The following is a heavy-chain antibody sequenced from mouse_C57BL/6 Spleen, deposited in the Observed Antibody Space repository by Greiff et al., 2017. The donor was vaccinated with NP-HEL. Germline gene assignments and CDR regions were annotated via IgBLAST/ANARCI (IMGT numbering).Heavy chain of an antibody. J-gene: IGHJ3*01. D-gene: IGHD1-1*01. V-gene: IGHV1-19*01. Sequence: VQLKESGPVLVKPGASVKMSCKASGYTFTDYYMNWVKQSHGKSLEWIGVINPYNGGTSYNQKFKGKATLTVDKSSSTAYMELNSLTSEDSAVYYCARVYYGSSPAWFAYWGQGTLVTVSA. CDR2: INPYNGGT. CDR1: GYTFTDYY. CDR3: ARVYYGSSPAWFAY.